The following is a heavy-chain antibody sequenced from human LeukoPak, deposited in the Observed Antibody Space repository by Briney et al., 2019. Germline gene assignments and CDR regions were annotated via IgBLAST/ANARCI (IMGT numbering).Heavy chain of an antibody. Sequence: GGSLRLSCAASGFSFSDNYMSWIRQAPGKGLEWVSYISSSGSTLYYADSVKGRFTISRDNAKNSLYLQMNSLRAEDTAVYYCARDERYSSSWGYYYYMDVWGKGTTVTVSS. CDR3: ARDERYSSSWGYYYYMDV. CDR2: ISSSGSTL. J-gene: IGHJ6*03. V-gene: IGHV3-11*04. D-gene: IGHD6-13*01. CDR1: GFSFSDNY.